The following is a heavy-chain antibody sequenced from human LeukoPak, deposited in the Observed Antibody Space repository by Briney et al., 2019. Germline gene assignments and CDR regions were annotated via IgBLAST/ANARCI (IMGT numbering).Heavy chain of an antibody. CDR1: GFTFSNYC. J-gene: IGHJ4*02. V-gene: IGHV3-74*01. D-gene: IGHD4-23*01. CDR3: TRSFGGSGDY. Sequence: GGSLRLSCAASGFTFSNYCMHWVRQASGKGLVWISRINTDGSVTDYADSVKGRFTISRDNAKNTVYLQMSSLITEDTALYYCTRSFGGSGDYWGQGTLVTVSS. CDR2: INTDGSVT.